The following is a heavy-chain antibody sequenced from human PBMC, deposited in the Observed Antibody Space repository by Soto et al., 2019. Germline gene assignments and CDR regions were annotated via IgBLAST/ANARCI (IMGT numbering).Heavy chain of an antibody. CDR1: GGSISSSNW. D-gene: IGHD2-2*01. CDR2: IHHSGTT. J-gene: IGHJ5*02. Sequence: PSETLSLTCAVSGGSISSSNWWHWVRQPPGKGLEWIGEIHHSGTTNYNPSLKSRVAISVDKSKNQFSLKLNSVTAADTAVYYCARVRKYCSGTSCYLDPWGQGTLVTVSS. CDR3: ARVRKYCSGTSCYLDP. V-gene: IGHV4-4*02.